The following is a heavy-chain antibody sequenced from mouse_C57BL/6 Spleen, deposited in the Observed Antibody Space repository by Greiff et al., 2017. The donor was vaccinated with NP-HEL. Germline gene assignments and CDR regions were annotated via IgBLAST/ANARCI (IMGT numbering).Heavy chain of an antibody. Sequence: EVKVEESGGGLVKPGGSLKLSCAASGFTFSSYAMSWVRQTPDKRLEWVATISDGGSYTYYPDNVKGRFTISRDNAKNNLYLQMSHLKSEDTAMYYCARDLYGSYFDYWGQGTTLTVSS. CDR3: ARDLYGSYFDY. V-gene: IGHV5-4*01. CDR1: GFTFSSYA. CDR2: ISDGGSYT. D-gene: IGHD1-1*01. J-gene: IGHJ2*01.